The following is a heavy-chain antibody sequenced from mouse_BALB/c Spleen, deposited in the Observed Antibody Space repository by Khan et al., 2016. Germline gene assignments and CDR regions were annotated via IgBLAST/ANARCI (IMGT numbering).Heavy chain of an antibody. J-gene: IGHJ3*01. Sequence: VQLKESGPELVKPGASVKISCKASGYSFTGYFINWVMQSHGKSLEWIGRINPYNGDPFYNHKFKGKATLTVDKSSRKAHMELRILASEDAAVYYCAIWFYDYDGFAYWGQGTLVTVSA. CDR3: AIWFYDYDGFAY. D-gene: IGHD2-4*01. V-gene: IGHV1-20*02. CDR2: INPYNGDP. CDR1: GYSFTGYF.